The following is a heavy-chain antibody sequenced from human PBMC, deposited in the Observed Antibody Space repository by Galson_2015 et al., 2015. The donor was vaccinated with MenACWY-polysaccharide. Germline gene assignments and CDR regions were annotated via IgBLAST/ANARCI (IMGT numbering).Heavy chain of an antibody. D-gene: IGHD3-10*01. J-gene: IGHJ4*02. CDR1: GFSFGSSA. CDR2: ISSSGGST. CDR3: AKVDGPGDFYGLDH. Sequence: GSLRLSCAASGFSFGSSAMTWVRQAPGTGLEWVSLISSSGGSTYYAESVTGRFTISRDNFKNTLFLQMNSLRAGDTAIYYCAKVDGPGDFYGLDHWGQGTPVLVSS. V-gene: IGHV3-23*01.